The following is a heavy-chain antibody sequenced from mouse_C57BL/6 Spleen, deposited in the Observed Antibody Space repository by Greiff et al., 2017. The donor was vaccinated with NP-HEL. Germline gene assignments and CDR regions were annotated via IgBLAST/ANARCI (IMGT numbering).Heavy chain of an antibody. CDR1: GYTFTSYW. V-gene: IGHV1-5*01. Sequence: VHVKQSGTVLARPGASVKMSCKTSGYTFTSYWMHWVKQRPGQGLEWIGAIYPGNSDTSYNQKFKGKAKLTAVTSASTAYMELSSLTNEDSAVYYCTRVHYGNYRAMDYWGQGTSVTVSS. CDR2: IYPGNSDT. CDR3: TRVHYGNYRAMDY. D-gene: IGHD2-1*01. J-gene: IGHJ4*01.